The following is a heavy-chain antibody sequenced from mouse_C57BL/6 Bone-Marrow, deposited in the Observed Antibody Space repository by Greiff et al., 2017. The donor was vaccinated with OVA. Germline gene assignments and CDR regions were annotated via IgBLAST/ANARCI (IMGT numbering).Heavy chain of an antibody. CDR3: TRFGSMDY. D-gene: IGHD3-1*01. V-gene: IGHV1-15*01. CDR1: GYTFTDYE. J-gene: IGHJ4*01. Sequence: LVESGAELVRPGASVTLSCKASGYTFTDYEMHWVKQTPVHGLEWIGAIDPETGGTAYNQKFKGKAILTADKSSSTAYMELRSLTSEDSAVYYCTRFGSMDYWGQGTSVTVSS. CDR2: IDPETGGT.